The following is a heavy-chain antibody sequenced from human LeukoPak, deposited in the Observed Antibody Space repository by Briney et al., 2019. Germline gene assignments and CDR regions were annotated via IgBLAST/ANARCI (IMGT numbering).Heavy chain of an antibody. V-gene: IGHV4-39*01. CDR3: ARQTQLVAGIDMDV. CDR1: GFTFTSYA. D-gene: IGHD6-13*01. J-gene: IGHJ6*02. Sequence: GSLRLSCAASGFTFTSYAMSWVRQAPGKGLEWIGSLYYTGSTHCSPALKSRVTISADTSTNQFSLNLRSVTAAGAGVYYCARQTQLVAGIDMDVWGQGTTVTASS. CDR2: LYYTGST.